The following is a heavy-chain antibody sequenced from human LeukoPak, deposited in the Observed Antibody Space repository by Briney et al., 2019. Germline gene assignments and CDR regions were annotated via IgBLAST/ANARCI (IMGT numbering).Heavy chain of an antibody. CDR3: VRHAPITGTSYSWFDP. Sequence: GGSLRLSCAASGFTFSSYAMSWVRQAPGKGLEWVAGMNWNGGTAGYADSVKGRISISRDNAKNSLYLQMKSLRVEDTALYYCVRHAPITGTSYSWFDPWGQGTLVTVSS. CDR2: MNWNGGTA. J-gene: IGHJ5*02. V-gene: IGHV3-20*04. CDR1: GFTFSSYA. D-gene: IGHD1-7*01.